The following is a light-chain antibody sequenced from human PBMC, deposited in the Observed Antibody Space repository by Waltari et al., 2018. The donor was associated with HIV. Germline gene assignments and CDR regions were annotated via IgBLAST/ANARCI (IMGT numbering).Light chain of an antibody. CDR1: SSDVGGYNY. CDR3: SSYTSSSTLEV. Sequence: QSALTQPASVSGSPGQSITISCTGTSSDVGGYNYVSWYQQHPGKAPKRMIYGVSNRPSGVSKRFSGSKSGNTASLTISGLQAEYEADYYCSSYTSSSTLEVFGTGTKVTVL. J-gene: IGLJ1*01. V-gene: IGLV2-14*01. CDR2: GVS.